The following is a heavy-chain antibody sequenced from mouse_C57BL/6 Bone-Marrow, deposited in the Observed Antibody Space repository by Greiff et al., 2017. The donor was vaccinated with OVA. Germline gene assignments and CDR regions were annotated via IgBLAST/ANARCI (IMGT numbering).Heavy chain of an antibody. V-gene: IGHV1-9*01. CDR1: GYTFTGYW. D-gene: IGHD1-1*01. Sequence: QVQLQQSGAELMKPGASVKLSCKATGYTFTGYWIEWVKQRPGHGLEWIGEILPGSGSTNYHEKFKGKATFTADTSSNTAYMQLSRLTTEDSAIYYCARFTTVVATRYFDVWGTGTTVTVSS. CDR3: ARFTTVVATRYFDV. J-gene: IGHJ1*03. CDR2: ILPGSGST.